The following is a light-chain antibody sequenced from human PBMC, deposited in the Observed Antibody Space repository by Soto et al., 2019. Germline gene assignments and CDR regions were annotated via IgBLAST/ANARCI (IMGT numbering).Light chain of an antibody. CDR2: GAS. Sequence: EIVMTQSPGTLSVSPGERATLSCRASQSVSSNLAWYQQKPGQAPRLLIYGASTGATGIPARFSGSGSETEFTLTISSLQSEDFAVYYCQQFYTWPRTFGQGTKV. CDR1: QSVSSN. J-gene: IGKJ1*01. V-gene: IGKV3-15*01. CDR3: QQFYTWPRT.